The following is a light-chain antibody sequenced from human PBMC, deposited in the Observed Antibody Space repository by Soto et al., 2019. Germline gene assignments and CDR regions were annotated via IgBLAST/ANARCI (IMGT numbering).Light chain of an antibody. Sequence: QSALTQPASVSGSPGQSITISCTGTSSDVGGYNYVSWYELHPGKAPKLLISEVSNRPSGISNRFSGSKSANTASLTISGLQAEDEGHYFCISYTGFSGPYVFGTGTKVTVL. J-gene: IGLJ1*01. CDR2: EVS. V-gene: IGLV2-14*01. CDR1: SSDVGGYNY. CDR3: ISYTGFSGPYV.